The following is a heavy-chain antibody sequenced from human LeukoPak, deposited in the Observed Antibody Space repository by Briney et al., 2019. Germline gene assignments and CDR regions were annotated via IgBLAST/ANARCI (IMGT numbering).Heavy chain of an antibody. V-gene: IGHV4-34*01. CDR2: INHSGST. CDR1: GGSFSGYY. Sequence: SETLSLTCAVYGGSFSGYYWSWIRQPPGKGLEWIGEINHSGSTNYNPSLKSRVTISVDTSKNQFSLKLSSVTAADTAVYYCASVRAVAGTSERYFRSSGVSWGQGTLVTVSS. D-gene: IGHD6-19*01. CDR3: ASVRAVAGTSERYFRSSGVS. J-gene: IGHJ4*02.